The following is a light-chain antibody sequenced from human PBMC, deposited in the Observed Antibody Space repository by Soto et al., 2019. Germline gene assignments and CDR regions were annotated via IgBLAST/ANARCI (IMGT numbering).Light chain of an antibody. CDR1: RLDVGGYNY. Sequence: LTQPASVSGSPGQTITISCTGTRLDVGGYNYVSWYQQQPGKAPKLIIYEVTNRPSGVSDRFCGSKSDNTASLTLSGPQTDDDADYYCCSYVSTKTYLFGTGTKVTVL. V-gene: IGLV2-14*03. CDR2: EVT. CDR3: CSYVSTKTYL. J-gene: IGLJ1*01.